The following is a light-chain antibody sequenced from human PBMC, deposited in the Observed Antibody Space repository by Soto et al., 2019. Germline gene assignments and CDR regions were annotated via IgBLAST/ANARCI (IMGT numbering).Light chain of an antibody. Sequence: EIVLTQSPGTLSLSPGERATLSCRASQSVSSSYLAWYQQKPGQAPRLLIYGASSRATGIPDRFSGSGSGTDFTLTISRREPEDFAVYYCQQYGSFYTFGQGTKLEIK. CDR1: QSVSSSY. CDR3: QQYGSFYT. CDR2: GAS. V-gene: IGKV3-20*01. J-gene: IGKJ2*01.